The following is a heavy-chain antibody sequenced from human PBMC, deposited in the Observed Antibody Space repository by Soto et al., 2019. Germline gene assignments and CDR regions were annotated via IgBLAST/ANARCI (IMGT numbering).Heavy chain of an antibody. J-gene: IGHJ6*02. Sequence: QVQLVQSGAEVKRPAASVKVSCKASGYTFRNYDVAWVRRAPGHGLERMGWISISKGKTYYQESLQGRVTMTMDTGTSTAYKEVRSLRSDDTAVYYCARKGYIGNFGLDVWGQGTTVTVSS. D-gene: IGHD5-12*01. CDR2: ISISKGKT. CDR1: GYTFRNYD. V-gene: IGHV1-18*01. CDR3: ARKGYIGNFGLDV.